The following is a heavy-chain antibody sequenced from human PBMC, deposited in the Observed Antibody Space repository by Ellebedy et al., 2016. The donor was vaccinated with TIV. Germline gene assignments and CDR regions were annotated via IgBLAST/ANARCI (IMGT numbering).Heavy chain of an antibody. CDR3: ARVPDY. CDR2: MSYSGST. CDR1: GGSISSYY. Sequence: SETLSLTXTVSGGSISSYYWNWIRQPPGKGLEWIAYMSYSGSTNYNPSLKSRVSMSVDTSKSLFSLKLSSVVAADTAVYYCARVPDYWGQGTLVTVSS. J-gene: IGHJ4*02. V-gene: IGHV4-59*01.